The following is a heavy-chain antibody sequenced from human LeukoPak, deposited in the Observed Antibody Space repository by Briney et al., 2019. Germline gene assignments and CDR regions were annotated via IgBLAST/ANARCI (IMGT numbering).Heavy chain of an antibody. J-gene: IGHJ5*02. V-gene: IGHV4-39*07. CDR2: IYYSGST. CDR3: ARDSSARGFP. Sequence: PSETLSLTCTVSGGSISSSSYYWGWIRQPPGKGLEWIGSIYYSGSTYYNPSLKSRVTISVDTSKNQFSLKLSSVTAADTAVYYCARDSSARGFPWGQGTLVTVSS. D-gene: IGHD6-25*01. CDR1: GGSISSSSYY.